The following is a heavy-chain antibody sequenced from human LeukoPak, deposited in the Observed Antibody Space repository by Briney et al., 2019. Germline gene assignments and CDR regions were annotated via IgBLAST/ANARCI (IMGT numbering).Heavy chain of an antibody. D-gene: IGHD3-10*01. CDR1: GGSIRSSH. Sequence: PSETLSLTCTVSGGSIRSSHWSWIRQPPGKGLEFIGYIYYSGSSNYNPSLKSRVTMSVDTSNNQFSLKLSSVTAADTAVYYCARGTFGLPLDYWGQGTLVTVSS. V-gene: IGHV4-59*12. CDR2: IYYSGSS. CDR3: ARGTFGLPLDY. J-gene: IGHJ4*02.